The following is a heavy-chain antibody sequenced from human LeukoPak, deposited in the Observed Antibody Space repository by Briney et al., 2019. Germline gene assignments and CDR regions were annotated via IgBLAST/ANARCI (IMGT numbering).Heavy chain of an antibody. D-gene: IGHD2-15*01. V-gene: IGHV3-23*01. Sequence: PGRSLRLSCAASGFTFSSYAMSWVRQAPGKGLEWVSTLSGSGGTTYYADSVKGRFTISRDNSKNTLYLQMNSLRAEDTAVYYCAKCGGGSCYYFDYWGQGTLVTVSS. CDR1: GFTFSSYA. CDR2: LSGSGGTT. J-gene: IGHJ4*02. CDR3: AKCGGGSCYYFDY.